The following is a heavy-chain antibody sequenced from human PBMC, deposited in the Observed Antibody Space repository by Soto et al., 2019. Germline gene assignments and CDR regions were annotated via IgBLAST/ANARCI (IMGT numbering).Heavy chain of an antibody. CDR1: GFTFSSYE. CDR3: ARASIAAAPPGAFDI. J-gene: IGHJ3*02. V-gene: IGHV3-48*03. D-gene: IGHD6-13*01. CDR2: ISSSGSTI. Sequence: GGSLRLSCAASGFTFSSYEMNWVRQAPGKGLEWVSYISSSGSTIYYADSVKGRFTISRDNAKNSLYLQMNSLRAEDTAVYYCARASIAAAPPGAFDIWGQGTMVTVS.